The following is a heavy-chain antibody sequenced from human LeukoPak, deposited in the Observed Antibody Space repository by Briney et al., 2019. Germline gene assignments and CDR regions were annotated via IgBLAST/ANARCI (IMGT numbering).Heavy chain of an antibody. J-gene: IGHJ4*02. CDR1: GGSISSYY. D-gene: IGHD6-19*01. CDR3: ARYQWQIHHYFDY. Sequence: SETLSLTCTVSGGSISSYYWSWIRQPPGEGLEYIGYIYSSGSTIYNPSLKSRVTISLDTSKNQFSLKLTSVTAADTAVYYCARYQWQIHHYFDYWGQGTLVTVSS. CDR2: IYSSGST. V-gene: IGHV4-59*01.